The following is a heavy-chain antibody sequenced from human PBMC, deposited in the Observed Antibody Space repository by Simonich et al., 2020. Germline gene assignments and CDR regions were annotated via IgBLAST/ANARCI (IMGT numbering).Heavy chain of an antibody. CDR2: SSGSGGST. CDR3: AKDLGERITMIVVVIDAFDI. D-gene: IGHD3-22*01. CDR1: GFTFSSYA. V-gene: IGHV3-23*01. Sequence: GGGLVQPGGSLRLSCAASGFTFSSYAMSWVRQAPGKGLEWVSASSGSGGSTYYADSVKGRFTISRDNSKNTLYLQMNSLRAEDKAVYYCAKDLGERITMIVVVIDAFDIWGQGTMVTVSS. J-gene: IGHJ3*02.